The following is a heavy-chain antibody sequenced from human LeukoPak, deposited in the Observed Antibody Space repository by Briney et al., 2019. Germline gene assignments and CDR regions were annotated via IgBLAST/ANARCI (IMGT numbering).Heavy chain of an antibody. V-gene: IGHV4-59*12. D-gene: IGHD5-18*01. J-gene: IGHJ3*02. CDR1: GDSLTTYY. Sequence: SETLSLTCTVSGDSLTTYYWTWIRQPPGKGLEWIGYIYYTGSANYNPSLKSRVTISVDTSKNQFSLKLSSVTAADTAVYYCARGRVTYRIWGQGTMVTVSS. CDR3: ARGRVTYRI. CDR2: IYYTGSA.